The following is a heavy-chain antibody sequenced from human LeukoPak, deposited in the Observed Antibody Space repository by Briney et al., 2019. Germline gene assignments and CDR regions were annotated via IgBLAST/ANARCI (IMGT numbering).Heavy chain of an antibody. CDR3: ASLMLIAVGYDY. J-gene: IGHJ4*02. V-gene: IGHV4-4*07. CDR2: IYSSGST. D-gene: IGHD3-16*01. CDR1: GGSISSYY. Sequence: SETLSLTCTVSGGSISSYYWSWIRQPAGEGLEWIGRIYSSGSTNYNPSLRSRVTISIDTSKNQFSLQLTSVTAADTAVYYCASLMLIAVGYDYWGQGNLVTVSS.